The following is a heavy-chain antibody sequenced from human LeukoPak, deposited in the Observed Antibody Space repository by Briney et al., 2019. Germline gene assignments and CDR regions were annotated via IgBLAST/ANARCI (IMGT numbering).Heavy chain of an antibody. J-gene: IGHJ4*02. D-gene: IGHD5-18*01. CDR3: ARGYSYGLIYY. Sequence: SVKVSCKASGYTFTGYYMHWVRQAPGQGLEWMGGIIPIFGTANYAQKFQGRVTITADKSTSTAYMELSSLRSEDTAVYYCARGYSYGLIYYWGQGTLVTVSS. V-gene: IGHV1-69*06. CDR1: GYTFTGYY. CDR2: IIPIFGTA.